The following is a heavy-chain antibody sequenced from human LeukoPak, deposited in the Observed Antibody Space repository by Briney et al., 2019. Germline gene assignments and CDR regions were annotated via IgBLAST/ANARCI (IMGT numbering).Heavy chain of an antibody. CDR2: IWPSGST. CDR3: TRGPPLNS. CDR1: GGSISSGPYF. V-gene: IGHV4-61*01. Sequence: SETLSLTCSVSGGSISSGPYFWSWIRQSPGQGLEWIGYIWPSGSTNYNPSLKSRVTISVDTPKNKISLKLSSVTAADTAVYYCTRGPPLNSWGQGTLVTVSS. D-gene: IGHD5-24*01. J-gene: IGHJ5*02.